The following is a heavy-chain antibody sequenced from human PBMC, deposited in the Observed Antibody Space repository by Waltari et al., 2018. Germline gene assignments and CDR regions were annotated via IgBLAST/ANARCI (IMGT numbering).Heavy chain of an antibody. D-gene: IGHD3-16*02. J-gene: IGHJ4*02. CDR3: ARRYYDYVWGSYHYYFDY. V-gene: IGHV4-34*01. Sequence: LSLTCAVYGGSFSGYYWSWIRQPPGKGLEWIGEINHSGSTNYNPSLKSRVTISVDTSKNQFSLKLSSVTAADTAVYYCARRYYDYVWGSYHYYFDYWGQGTLVTVSS. CDR2: INHSGST. CDR1: GGSFSGYY.